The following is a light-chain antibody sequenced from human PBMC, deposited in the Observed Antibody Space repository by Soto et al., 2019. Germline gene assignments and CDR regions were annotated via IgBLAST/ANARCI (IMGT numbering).Light chain of an antibody. CDR1: QSISSW. Sequence: DIQMTQSPSTLSASVGDRATITCRASQSISSWLAWYQQKPGKAPKLLIYDASSLESGVPSRFSGSGSGTESTLTISSLQPDDFATYYCQQYNGYRWTFGQGTKVDIK. CDR2: DAS. V-gene: IGKV1-5*01. CDR3: QQYNGYRWT. J-gene: IGKJ1*01.